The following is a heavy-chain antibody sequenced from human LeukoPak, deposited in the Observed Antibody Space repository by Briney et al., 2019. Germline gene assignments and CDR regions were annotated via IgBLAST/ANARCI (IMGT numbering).Heavy chain of an antibody. CDR2: INHSGST. CDR3: ALFRHYYDSSGYYYELDY. CDR1: GGSFSGYY. D-gene: IGHD3-22*01. V-gene: IGHV4-34*01. Sequence: SETLSLTCAVYGGSFSGYYWSWIRQPPGKWLEWIGEINHSGSTNYNPSLKSRVTISVDTSKNQFSLKLSSVTAADTAVYYCALFRHYYDSSGYYYELDYWAQGTLVTVSS. J-gene: IGHJ4*01.